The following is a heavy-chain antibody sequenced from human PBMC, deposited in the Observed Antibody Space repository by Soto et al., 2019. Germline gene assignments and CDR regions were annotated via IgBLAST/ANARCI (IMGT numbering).Heavy chain of an antibody. J-gene: IGHJ6*02. CDR1: GGSISSGGYY. Sequence: QVQLQESGPGLVKPSQTLSLTCTVSGGSISSGGYYWSWIRQHPGKGLEWIGYIYYSGSTYYNPSLKGRVTFSVDTSKNQFSLKLSSVTAADTAVYYCAASCVGCGGFNYYGMDVWGQGTTVTVSS. V-gene: IGHV4-31*03. CDR3: AASCVGCGGFNYYGMDV. CDR2: IYYSGST. D-gene: IGHD2-21*01.